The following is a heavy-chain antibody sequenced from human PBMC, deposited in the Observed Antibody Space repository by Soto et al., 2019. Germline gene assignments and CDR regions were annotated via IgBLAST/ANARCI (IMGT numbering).Heavy chain of an antibody. CDR3: ARDLAKGGGSAGFDY. V-gene: IGHV1-2*02. J-gene: IGHJ4*02. Sequence: APVKVSCKASGYTFTVYYMHWVRQAPGQGLEWMGWINPKSGGTMYPQKFQGRVTMTWDTSISTAYMALTRLRSDDTAVYYCARDLAKGGGSAGFDYWGQGTLVTVSS. CDR1: GYTFTVYY. D-gene: IGHD1-26*01. CDR2: INPKSGGT.